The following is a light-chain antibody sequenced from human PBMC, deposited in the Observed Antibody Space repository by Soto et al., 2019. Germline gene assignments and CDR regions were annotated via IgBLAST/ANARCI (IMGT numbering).Light chain of an antibody. J-gene: IGKJ2*01. CDR1: QTISTY. CDR2: AAS. CDR3: QQSHGIPYT. Sequence: DIQMTQSPSSLSASVGDRVTITCRASQTISTYLNWYQQKPGKAPKLLIYAASTLQRGVPSRFSGSGSGTDFTLTINSLQPEDFATYYCQQSHGIPYTFGQGTKLEIK. V-gene: IGKV1-39*01.